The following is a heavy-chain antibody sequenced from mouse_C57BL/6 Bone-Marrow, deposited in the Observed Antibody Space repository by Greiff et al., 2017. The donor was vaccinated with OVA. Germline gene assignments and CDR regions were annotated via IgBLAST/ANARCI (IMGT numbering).Heavy chain of an antibody. CDR2: INTRDGST. D-gene: IGHD2-12*01. V-gene: IGHV1-85*01. Sequence: QVQLQQSGPELVKPGASVKLSCKASGYTFTSYDINWVKQRPGQGLEWIGWINTRDGSTKYTEKIKGKATLTVDTSYSKAYMERNSLTSEDSAVYFCARRSYWDDYWGRGTALTVSS. CDR3: ARRSYWDDY. J-gene: IGHJ2*01. CDR1: GYTFTSYD.